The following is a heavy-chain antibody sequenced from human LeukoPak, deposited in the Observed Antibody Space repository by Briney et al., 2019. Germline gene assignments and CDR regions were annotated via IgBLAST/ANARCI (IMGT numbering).Heavy chain of an antibody. Sequence: PGGSLRLSCAASGFTFSSYTMNWVRQAPGKGLEWVSSISSSSSYIYYADSVKGRFTISRDNAKNSLYLQMNSLRAEDTAVYYCAREGRGGSYHDPFGYWGQGTLVTVSS. V-gene: IGHV3-21*01. CDR2: ISSSSSYI. J-gene: IGHJ4*02. CDR3: AREGRGGSYHDPFGY. CDR1: GFTFSSYT. D-gene: IGHD1-26*01.